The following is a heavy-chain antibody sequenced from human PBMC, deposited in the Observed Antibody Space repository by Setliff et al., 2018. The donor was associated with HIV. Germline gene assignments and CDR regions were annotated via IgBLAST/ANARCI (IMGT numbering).Heavy chain of an antibody. D-gene: IGHD3-22*01. Sequence: SVKVSCKASGGTFINSAFNWVRQAPGQGLEWMGSIVPIFGTGNYAERFQGRLTITADESTSSAYMELSGLTSEDTAVYYCSTGRHYYDSSDYPANPFDAWGQGTKVTVSS. V-gene: IGHV1-69*13. CDR3: STGRHYYDSSDYPANPFDA. J-gene: IGHJ3*01. CDR1: GGTFINSA. CDR2: IVPIFGTG.